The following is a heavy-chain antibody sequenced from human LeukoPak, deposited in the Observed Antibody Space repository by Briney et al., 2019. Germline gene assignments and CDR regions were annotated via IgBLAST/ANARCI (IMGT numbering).Heavy chain of an antibody. CDR3: ARDRLHYGEYEKTLDY. D-gene: IGHD4-17*01. CDR2: ITSSSSTI. Sequence: GGSLRLSCAASGFTFSSYSMTWVRQAPGKGLEWVSYITSSSSTIYYADSVKGRFTISRDNAKNSLYLQMNSLRADDTAVYYCARDRLHYGEYEKTLDYWGQGTLVTVSS. J-gene: IGHJ4*02. CDR1: GFTFSSYS. V-gene: IGHV3-48*01.